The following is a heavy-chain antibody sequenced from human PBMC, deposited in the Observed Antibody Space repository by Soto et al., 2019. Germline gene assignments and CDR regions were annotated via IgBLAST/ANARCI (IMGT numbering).Heavy chain of an antibody. J-gene: IGHJ4*02. CDR1: GFTFSSYA. V-gene: IGHV3-23*01. CDR2: ISGSGGST. D-gene: IGHD1-26*01. Sequence: GGSLRLSCAASGFTFSSYAMSWVRQAPGKGLEWVSAISGSGGSTYYADSVEGRFSISRDNSKNTLYLRMNSLRAEDTAVYYCPKFPVGDSSKYLDYWGPGNLVTASP. CDR3: PKFPVGDSSKYLDY.